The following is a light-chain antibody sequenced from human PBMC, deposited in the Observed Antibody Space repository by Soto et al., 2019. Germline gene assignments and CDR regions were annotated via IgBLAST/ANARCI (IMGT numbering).Light chain of an antibody. CDR3: QKYNSAPLT. CDR1: QGIRNY. CDR2: AAS. V-gene: IGKV1-27*01. J-gene: IGKJ3*01. Sequence: DIQMTQSPSSLSASVGDRVTITCRASQGIRNYLAWYQQKSGKVPKLLIYAASTLQSGVPSRFIGSGSGTDFTLTISSLQPEDVATYYCQKYNSAPLTFGPGTKVDIK.